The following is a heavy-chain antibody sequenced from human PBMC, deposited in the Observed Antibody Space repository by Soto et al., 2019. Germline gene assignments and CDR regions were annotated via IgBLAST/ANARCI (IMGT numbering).Heavy chain of an antibody. J-gene: IGHJ4*02. CDR1: GYTFTSYG. V-gene: IGHV1-18*01. CDR3: ARNLHCTNGVCYSPNPSCFDY. CDR2: ISAYNGNT. Sequence: QVQLVQSGAEVKKPGASVKVSCKASGYTFTSYGISWVRQAPGQGLEWMGWISAYNGNTNYAQKLQGRVTMITDTSTSTAYMELRSLRSDDTAVYYCARNLHCTNGVCYSPNPSCFDYWGQGTLVTVSS. D-gene: IGHD2-8*01.